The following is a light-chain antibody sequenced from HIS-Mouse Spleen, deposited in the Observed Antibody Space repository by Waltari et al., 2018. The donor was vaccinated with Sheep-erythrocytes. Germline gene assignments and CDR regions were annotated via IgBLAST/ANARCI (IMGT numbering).Light chain of an antibody. V-gene: IGLV2-11*01. Sequence: QSALTQPRSVSGSPGQSVTISCTGTSSDVGGYNDVSWYQPHPGKAPKLMIYDVSKRPSGVPDRFSGSKSGNTASLNISGLQAEDEADYYCCSYAGSYNHVFATGTKVTVL. J-gene: IGLJ1*01. CDR2: DVS. CDR1: SSDVGGYND. CDR3: CSYAGSYNHV.